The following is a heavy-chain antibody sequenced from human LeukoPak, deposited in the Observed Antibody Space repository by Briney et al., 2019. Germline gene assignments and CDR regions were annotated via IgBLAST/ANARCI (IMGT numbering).Heavy chain of an antibody. CDR2: ISGSGGST. CDR1: GFTFSSYA. D-gene: IGHD3-16*01. J-gene: IGHJ3*02. V-gene: IGHV3-23*01. Sequence: GGSLRLSCTASGFTFSSYAMGWVRQAPGKGLEWVSGISGSGGSTYYADSVKGRFTISRDNSKNTLYLQMNSLRAEDTAVYYCAKESWGEGAFDIWGQGTMVTVSS. CDR3: AKESWGEGAFDI.